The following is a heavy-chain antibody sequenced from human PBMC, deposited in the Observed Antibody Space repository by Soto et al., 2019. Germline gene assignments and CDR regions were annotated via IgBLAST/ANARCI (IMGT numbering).Heavy chain of an antibody. CDR3: SRESHWYYKPPWFDP. J-gene: IGHJ5*02. D-gene: IGHD1-7*01. Sequence: LSLTCTVSGGSISSGVYYWSWVRQPPGKGLEWIVYIYYSGSTYYNPSLKSRVTISVHKSENHFSLNLNSVTAADTAVHYCSRESHWYYKPPWFDPWRHGTQVTVS. CDR2: IYYSGST. CDR1: GGSISSGVYY. V-gene: IGHV4-30-4*01.